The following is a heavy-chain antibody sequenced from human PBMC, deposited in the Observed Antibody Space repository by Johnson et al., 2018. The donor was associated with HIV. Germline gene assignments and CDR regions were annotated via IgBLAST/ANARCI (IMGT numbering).Heavy chain of an antibody. Sequence: VQLVESGGGLMQPRGSLRLSFAASGFIVSSNCMTWVRQAPGKGLEWVSVIYSGGSTYYVDSVKGRFTISRDNAKNSLYLQMNSLRAEDTAVYYCAREYYGSGSDAFDIWGQGTMVTVSS. J-gene: IGHJ3*02. D-gene: IGHD3-10*01. CDR2: IYSGGST. V-gene: IGHV3-53*01. CDR3: AREYYGSGSDAFDI. CDR1: GFIVSSNC.